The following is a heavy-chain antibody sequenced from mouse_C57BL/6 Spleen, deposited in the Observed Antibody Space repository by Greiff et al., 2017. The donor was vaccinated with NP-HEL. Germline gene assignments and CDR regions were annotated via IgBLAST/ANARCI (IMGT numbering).Heavy chain of an antibody. Sequence: EVQLQQSGAELVRPGASVKLSCTASGFNIKDDYMHWVKQRPEQGLEWIGWIDPENGDTEYASKFQGKATITADTSSNTAYLQLSSLTSEDTAVYYCTTQLGRCAYWGQGTLVTVSA. CDR3: TTQLGRCAY. CDR1: GFNIKDDY. V-gene: IGHV14-4*01. J-gene: IGHJ3*01. CDR2: IDPENGDT. D-gene: IGHD4-1*02.